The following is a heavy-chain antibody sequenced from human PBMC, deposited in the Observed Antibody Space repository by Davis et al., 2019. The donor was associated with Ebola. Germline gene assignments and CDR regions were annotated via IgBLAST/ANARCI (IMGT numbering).Heavy chain of an antibody. D-gene: IGHD3-9*01. CDR1: GGTFSSYA. CDR3: ATFRSQYYDILTGYNYYYGMDV. J-gene: IGHJ6*02. CDR2: IIPIFGTA. V-gene: IGHV1-69*13. Sequence: AASVKVSCKASGGTFSSYAISWVRQAPGQGLEWMGGIIPIFGTANYAQKFQGRVTITADESTSTAYMELSSLRSEDTAVYYCATFRSQYYDILTGYNYYYGMDVWGQGTTVTVSS.